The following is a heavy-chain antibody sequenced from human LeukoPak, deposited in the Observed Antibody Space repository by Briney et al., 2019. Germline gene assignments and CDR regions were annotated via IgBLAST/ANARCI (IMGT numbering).Heavy chain of an antibody. CDR1: GFTFRNYW. Sequence: GGSLRLSCAASGFTFRNYWMHWVRQAPGKGLEWVANIKPDGSEEYYVDSVKGRFSISRDNAKNSLYLQMYSLRGEDTAVYYCATHYDWTFDCWGQGTLVTVSS. D-gene: IGHD1-1*01. J-gene: IGHJ4*02. CDR3: ATHYDWTFDC. CDR2: IKPDGSEE. V-gene: IGHV3-7*01.